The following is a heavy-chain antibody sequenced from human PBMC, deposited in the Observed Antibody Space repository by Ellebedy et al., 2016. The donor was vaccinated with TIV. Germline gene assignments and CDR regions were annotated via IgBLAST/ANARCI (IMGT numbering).Heavy chain of an antibody. CDR3: ARDYYDSSVLSYYFDY. J-gene: IGHJ4*02. Sequence: SVKVSCXASGGTFSSYAISWVRQAPGQGLEWMGGTIPIFGTANYAQKFQGRVTITADESTSTAYMELSSLRSEDTAVYYCARDYYDSSVLSYYFDYWGQGTLVTVSS. CDR1: GGTFSSYA. V-gene: IGHV1-69*13. CDR2: TIPIFGTA. D-gene: IGHD3-22*01.